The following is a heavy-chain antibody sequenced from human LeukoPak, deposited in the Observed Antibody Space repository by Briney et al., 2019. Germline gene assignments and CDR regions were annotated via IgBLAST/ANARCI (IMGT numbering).Heavy chain of an antibody. CDR2: INHSGST. V-gene: IGHV4-34*01. D-gene: IGHD3-3*01. CDR1: GGSFSGYY. CDR3: ARANYDCWSGYYSPLDY. Sequence: SETLSLTCAVYGGSFSGYYWSWIRQPPGKGLEWIGEINHSGSTNYNPSLKSRVTISVDTSKNQFSLKLSSVTAADTAVYYCARANYDCWSGYYSPLDYWGQGTLVTVSS. J-gene: IGHJ4*02.